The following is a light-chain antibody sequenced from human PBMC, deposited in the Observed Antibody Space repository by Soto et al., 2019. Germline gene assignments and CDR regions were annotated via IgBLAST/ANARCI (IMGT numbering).Light chain of an antibody. CDR3: SSYAGSNNFDV. V-gene: IGLV2-8*01. J-gene: IGLJ1*01. CDR2: EVS. Sequence: QSALTQPPSASGSPGQSVTISCTGTSSDVGCYNYVSWYQQHPGKAPKLMIYEVSKRPSGVPDRFSGSKSGNTASLTVFGLQAEDEADYYCSSYAGSNNFDVFGTGTKVTVL. CDR1: SSDVGCYNY.